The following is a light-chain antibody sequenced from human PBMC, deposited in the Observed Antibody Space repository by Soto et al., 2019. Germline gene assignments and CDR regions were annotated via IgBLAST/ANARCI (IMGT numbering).Light chain of an antibody. CDR3: QQYGSSPQVT. CDR1: QSVSSSY. Sequence: EIVVTQSPGTLSLSPGERATLSCRASQSVSSSYLAWYQQKPGQAPRLLIYGASSRATGIPDRFSGSGSGTDFTLTISRLEPEDFAVYYCQQYGSSPQVTFGGGTKVEIK. J-gene: IGKJ4*01. CDR2: GAS. V-gene: IGKV3-20*01.